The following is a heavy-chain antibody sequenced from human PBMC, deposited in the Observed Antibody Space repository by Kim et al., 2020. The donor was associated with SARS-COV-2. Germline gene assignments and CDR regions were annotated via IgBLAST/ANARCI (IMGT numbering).Heavy chain of an antibody. D-gene: IGHD1-1*01. CDR3: AGGPTGTTDY. J-gene: IGHJ4*02. CDR2: GT. V-gene: IGHV1-2*02. Sequence: GTNYAEKFQGRVTMTRDTSISTAYMELSRLRSDDTAVYYCAGGPTGTTDYWGQGTLVTVSS.